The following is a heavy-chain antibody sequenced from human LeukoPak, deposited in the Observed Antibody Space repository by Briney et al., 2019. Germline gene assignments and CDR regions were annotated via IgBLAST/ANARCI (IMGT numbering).Heavy chain of an antibody. Sequence: TGGSLRLSCEASGFILINYAVTWVRQAPGKGLEWVSAISGNGGSTYYADSVKGRFTISRDNSKNTVNLQMNSLRVEDTAVYYCAKDRNWGSGFDYWGQGTLVTVPS. D-gene: IGHD7-27*01. V-gene: IGHV3-23*01. J-gene: IGHJ4*02. CDR3: AKDRNWGSGFDY. CDR1: GFILINYA. CDR2: ISGNGGST.